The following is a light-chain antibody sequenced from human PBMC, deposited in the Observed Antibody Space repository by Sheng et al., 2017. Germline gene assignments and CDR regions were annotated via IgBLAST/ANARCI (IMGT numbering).Light chain of an antibody. Sequence: IQLTQSPSSLSASVGDRVTITCRASQGISSYLAWYQQKPGKAPKLLIFAASTLQSGVPSRFSGSGSGTDFTLTISSLQPEDFGTYYCQQLTSYLVTFGPGTKVDIK. V-gene: IGKV1-9*01. CDR3: QQLTSYLVT. J-gene: IGKJ3*01. CDR1: QGISSY. CDR2: AAS.